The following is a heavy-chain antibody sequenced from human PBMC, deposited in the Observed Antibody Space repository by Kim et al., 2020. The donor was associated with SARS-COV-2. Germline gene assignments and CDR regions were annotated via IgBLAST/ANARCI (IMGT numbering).Heavy chain of an antibody. V-gene: IGHV4-31*02. CDR3: ARDLERGYSYGRTYNWFDP. Sequence: SRVTISVDTSKNQFSLKLSSVTAADTAVYYCARDLERGYSYGRTYNWFDPWGQGTLVTVSS. D-gene: IGHD5-18*01. J-gene: IGHJ5*02.